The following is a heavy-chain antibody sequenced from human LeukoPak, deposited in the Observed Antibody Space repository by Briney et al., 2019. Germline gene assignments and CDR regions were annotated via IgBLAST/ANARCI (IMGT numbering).Heavy chain of an antibody. CDR1: GFTFSSYS. CDR3: AKGRYSRIDY. J-gene: IGHJ4*02. CDR2: IKPDGSDT. Sequence: GGSLRLSCAASGFTFSSYSMHWVRQAPGKGLVWVSHIKPDGSDTTYADSVKGRFTISRDNSKNTLYLQMNSLRAEDTAVYYCAKGRYSRIDYWGQGTLVTVSS. D-gene: IGHD2-15*01. V-gene: IGHV3-74*01.